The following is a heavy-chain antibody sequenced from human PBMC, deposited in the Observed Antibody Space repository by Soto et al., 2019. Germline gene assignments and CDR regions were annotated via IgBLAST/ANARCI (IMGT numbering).Heavy chain of an antibody. J-gene: IGHJ4*02. V-gene: IGHV3-15*07. D-gene: IGHD5-18*01. CDR2: IKSKTDGGTT. CDR3: TTKVMVTKTGGDH. CDR1: GFTFSNAW. Sequence: EVQLVESGGGLVKPGGSLRLSCAASGFTFSNAWMNWVRQAPGKGLEWVGRIKSKTDGGTTDYAAPVKGRFTISRDDSKNSLYLQMNSLKTEDTAVYYCTTKVMVTKTGGDHWGQGTLVTVSS.